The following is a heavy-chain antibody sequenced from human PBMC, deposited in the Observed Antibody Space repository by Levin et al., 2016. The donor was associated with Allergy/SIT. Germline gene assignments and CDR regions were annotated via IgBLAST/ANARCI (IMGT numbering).Heavy chain of an antibody. J-gene: IGHJ4*02. D-gene: IGHD3-22*01. CDR3: TTSRPDSSAYDY. CDR2: MSPDSGNT. Sequence: ASVKVSCKASGYTFTAYDINWVRQATGQGLEWVGWMSPDSGNTGYAQNFQGRVTMTRDTSITTAYMELSSLRSEDTAVYYCTTSRPDSSAYDYWGQGTLVTVSS. V-gene: IGHV1-8*01. CDR1: GYTFTAYD.